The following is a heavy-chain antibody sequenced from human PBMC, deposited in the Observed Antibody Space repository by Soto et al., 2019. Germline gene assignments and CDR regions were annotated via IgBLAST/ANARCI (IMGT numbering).Heavy chain of an antibody. CDR1: GCTVSSNY. V-gene: IGHV3-66*04. D-gene: IGHD6-19*01. Sequence: PGGSLRLSCAASGCTVSSNYMSWVRQAPGKGLEWVSVIYSGGSTYYADSVKGRFTISRDNSKNTLYLQMNSLRAEDTAVYYCARQISGWYIYYWGQGTLVTVSS. CDR2: IYSGGST. J-gene: IGHJ4*02. CDR3: ARQISGWYIYY.